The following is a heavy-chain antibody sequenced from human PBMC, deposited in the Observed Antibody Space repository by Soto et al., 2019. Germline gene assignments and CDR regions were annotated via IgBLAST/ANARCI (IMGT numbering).Heavy chain of an antibody. CDR3: ARDRYNSYYSRGQYFQH. CDR1: GFTFSSYA. D-gene: IGHD3-10*01. V-gene: IGHV3-30-3*01. CDR2: ISYDGSNK. J-gene: IGHJ1*01. Sequence: GGSLRLSCAASGFTFSSYAMHLVRQAPGKGLEWVAVISYDGSNKYYADSVKGRFTISRDNSKNTLYLQMNSLRAEDTAVYYCARDRYNSYYSRGQYFQHWGQGTLVTV.